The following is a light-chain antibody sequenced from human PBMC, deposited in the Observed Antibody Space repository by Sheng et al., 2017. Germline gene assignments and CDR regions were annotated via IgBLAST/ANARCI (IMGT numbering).Light chain of an antibody. Sequence: QSVLTQPPSVSAAPGQKVTISCSGSRSNIGKNYVSWYQQFPGTAPKLLIYENNKRPSGIPDRFSGSKSGTSATLGITGLQTGDEADYYCGTWDNNLRVFGGGTKLTVL. CDR1: RSNIGKNY. CDR3: GTWDNNLRV. CDR2: ENN. J-gene: IGLJ2*01. V-gene: IGLV1-51*02.